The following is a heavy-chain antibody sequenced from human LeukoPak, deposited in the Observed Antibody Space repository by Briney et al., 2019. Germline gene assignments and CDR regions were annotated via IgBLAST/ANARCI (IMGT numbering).Heavy chain of an antibody. CDR3: ARAHNWKYGTFEY. J-gene: IGHJ4*02. V-gene: IGHV3-21*01. Sequence: PGGSLRLSCAASGFTFRNYWVNWVRQAPGKGLEWVSCISSSSSYIYYADSVKGRFTISRDNAKNSLYLQMNSLRAEDTAVYYCARAHNWKYGTFEYWGQETLVTVSS. CDR2: ISSSSSYI. D-gene: IGHD1-7*01. CDR1: GFTFRNYW.